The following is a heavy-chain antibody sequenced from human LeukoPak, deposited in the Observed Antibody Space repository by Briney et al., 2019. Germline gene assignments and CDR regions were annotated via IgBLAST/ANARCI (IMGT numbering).Heavy chain of an antibody. V-gene: IGHV3-66*02. CDR3: AKDRPTGTLDY. D-gene: IGHD4-17*01. CDR2: IYSGGST. CDR1: GFTVSSNY. J-gene: IGHJ4*02. Sequence: GGSLRLSCAASGFTVSSNYMSWVRQAPGKGLEWVSVIYSGGSTYYADSVKGRFTISRDNSKNTLYLQMNSLRAEDMAVYYCAKDRPTGTLDYWGQGTLVTVSS.